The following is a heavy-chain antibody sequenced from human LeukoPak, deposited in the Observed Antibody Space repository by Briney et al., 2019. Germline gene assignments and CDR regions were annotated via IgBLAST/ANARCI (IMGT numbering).Heavy chain of an antibody. D-gene: IGHD3-16*01. V-gene: IGHV4-59*01. Sequence: KSSEALSLTCTVSGGSISSYYCNWIRQPPGKGLEWIGYIYYSGNTNYNPSLKSRLTISLDTSKNQFSLKMSSVTAADTAVYYCARGELRYFDYWGQGTLVTVSS. CDR1: GGSISSYY. CDR3: ARGELRYFDY. J-gene: IGHJ4*02. CDR2: IYYSGNT.